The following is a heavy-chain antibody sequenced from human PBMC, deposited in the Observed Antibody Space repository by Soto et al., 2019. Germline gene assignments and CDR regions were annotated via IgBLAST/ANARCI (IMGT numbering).Heavy chain of an antibody. CDR2: IYYSGST. CDR3: AGGVVTHMYYFDY. D-gene: IGHD3-3*01. V-gene: IGHV4-31*03. CDR1: GGSISSGGYY. J-gene: IGHJ4*02. Sequence: TSETLSLTCTVSGGSISSGGYYWSWIRQHPGKGLEWIGYIYYSGSTYYNPSLKSRVTISIDTSKNQFSLKLSSVTAADTAVYYCAGGVVTHMYYFDYWGQGTLVTVSS.